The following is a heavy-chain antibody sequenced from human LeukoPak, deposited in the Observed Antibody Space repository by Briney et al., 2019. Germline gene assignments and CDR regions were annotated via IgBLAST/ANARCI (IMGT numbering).Heavy chain of an antibody. Sequence: ASVKVSCKASGYTFTGYYMHWVRQAPGQGLERMGWINPNSGGTNYAQKFQGRVTMTRDTSISTAYMELSRLRSDDTAVYYCASRSLVVTGFRAFDIWGQGTMVTVSS. V-gene: IGHV1-2*02. CDR2: INPNSGGT. CDR3: ASRSLVVTGFRAFDI. D-gene: IGHD4-23*01. J-gene: IGHJ3*02. CDR1: GYTFTGYY.